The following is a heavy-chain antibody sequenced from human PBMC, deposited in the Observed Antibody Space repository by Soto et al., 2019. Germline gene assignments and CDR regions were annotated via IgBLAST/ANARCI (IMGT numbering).Heavy chain of an antibody. CDR1: GFTFSSYG. V-gene: IGHV3-30*18. J-gene: IGHJ4*02. CDR3: AKDLGPGGYSAFFSDY. D-gene: IGHD2-15*01. Sequence: GGSLRLSCAASGFTFSSYGMHWVRQAPGRGLEWVAVISYEGTNKHYADSVKGRLTISRDNSKNTLYLQMNSLRAEDTAVYYCAKDLGPGGYSAFFSDYWGQGTLVTVSS. CDR2: ISYEGTNK.